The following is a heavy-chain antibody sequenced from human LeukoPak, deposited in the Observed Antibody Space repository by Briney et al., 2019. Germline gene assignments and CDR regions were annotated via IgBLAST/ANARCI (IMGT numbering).Heavy chain of an antibody. CDR1: GGSISSSSYY. CDR2: TYYSGST. V-gene: IGHV4-39*01. J-gene: IGHJ6*03. CDR3: ASSTQYYYYYYMDV. Sequence: SETLSLTCTVSGGSISSSSYYWGWIRQPPGKGLEWIGSTYYSGSTYYNPSLKSRVTISVDTSKNQFSLKLSSVTAADTAVYYCASSTQYYYYYYMDVWGKGTTVTVSS. D-gene: IGHD2-2*01.